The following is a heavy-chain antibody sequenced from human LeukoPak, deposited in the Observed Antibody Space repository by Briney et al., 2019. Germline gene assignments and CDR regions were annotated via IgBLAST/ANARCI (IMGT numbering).Heavy chain of an antibody. J-gene: IGHJ3*02. V-gene: IGHV4-59*01. CDR1: GGSISSYY. D-gene: IGHD6-13*01. CDR3: ARGFVAAAGTRAFDI. CDR2: IYYSGST. Sequence: SETLSLTCTVSGGSISSYYWSWIRQPPGKGLEWIGYIYYSGSTDYNPSLKSRVTISVDTSKNQFSLKLSSVTAADTAVYYCARGFVAAAGTRAFDIWGQGTMVTVSS.